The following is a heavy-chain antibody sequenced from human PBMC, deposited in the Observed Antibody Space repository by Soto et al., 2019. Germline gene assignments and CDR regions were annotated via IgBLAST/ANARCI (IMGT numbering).Heavy chain of an antibody. D-gene: IGHD6-13*01. CDR2: ISAYNGNT. CDR1: GYTFTSYG. V-gene: IGHV1-18*01. J-gene: IGHJ6*02. Sequence: QVQLVQSGAEVKKPGASVKVSCKASGYTFTSYGISWVRQAPGQGLEWMGWISAYNGNTNYAQKLQGRVTMTTDTPTSTADMELRSLGSDDTAVYYCARDIGSSSWYGGDYYYGMDVWGQGTTVTVSS. CDR3: ARDIGSSSWYGGDYYYGMDV.